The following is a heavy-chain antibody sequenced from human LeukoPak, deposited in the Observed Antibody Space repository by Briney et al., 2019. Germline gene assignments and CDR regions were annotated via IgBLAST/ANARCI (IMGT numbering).Heavy chain of an antibody. V-gene: IGHV1-18*01. J-gene: IGHJ4*02. CDR2: ISGYNGKT. CDR3: ARNFHPGNWDY. D-gene: IGHD1-14*01. CDR1: GRTFSSYA. Sequence: SVKVSCKASGRTFSSYAISWLRQAPGQGLKWMGWISGYNGKTNYAQKLQDRVTITTDTSTSTAYMELRSLRSDDTAVYYCARNFHPGNWDYWGQGTLVTVSS.